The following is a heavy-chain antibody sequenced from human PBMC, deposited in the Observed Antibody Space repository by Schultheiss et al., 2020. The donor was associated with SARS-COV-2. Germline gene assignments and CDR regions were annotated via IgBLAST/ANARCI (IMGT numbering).Heavy chain of an antibody. V-gene: IGHV3-33*01. D-gene: IGHD1-20*01. CDR3: ARQYNWNDVSYFDY. J-gene: IGHJ4*02. CDR2: IWYDGSNK. Sequence: GGSLRLSCAASGFSFSSYGMHWVRQAPGKGLEWVAVIWYDGSNKYYADSVKGRFTISRDNSKNTLYLQMNSLRAEDTAVYYCARQYNWNDVSYFDYWGQGTLVTVSS. CDR1: GFSFSSYG.